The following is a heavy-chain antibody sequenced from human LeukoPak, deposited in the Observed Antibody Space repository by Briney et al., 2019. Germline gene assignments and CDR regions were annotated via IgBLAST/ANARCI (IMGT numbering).Heavy chain of an antibody. J-gene: IGHJ6*03. V-gene: IGHV3-49*04. CDR2: IANEAHGATV. Sequence: GGSLRLSCTGSGFTFGDFALSWVRQAPGRGLEWVAFIANEAHGATVEYAPSVKDRFIISRDDSKSIAYLQMNSLRTEDTAVYFCSRERLSRMYRGGSAYSFYYYMDVWGKGTTVIVSS. CDR3: SRERLSRMYRGGSAYSFYYYMDV. D-gene: IGHD5-12*01. CDR1: GFTFGDFA.